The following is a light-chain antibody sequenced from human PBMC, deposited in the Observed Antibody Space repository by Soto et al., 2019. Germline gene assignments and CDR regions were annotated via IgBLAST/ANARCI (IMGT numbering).Light chain of an antibody. CDR3: SSYAATNNYV. Sequence: QSVLTQPPSASGSPGQSVTISCTGTSSDVGGYNFVSWYQQHPGKAPQLIIYEVTNRPSGVPDRFSGSKSGNTASLTVSGLQTEDEADYYCSSYAATNNYVFGSGTKLTVL. CDR1: SSDVGGYNF. V-gene: IGLV2-8*01. CDR2: EVT. J-gene: IGLJ1*01.